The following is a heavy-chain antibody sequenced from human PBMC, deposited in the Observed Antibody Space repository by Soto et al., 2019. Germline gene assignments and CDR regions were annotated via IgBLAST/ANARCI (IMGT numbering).Heavy chain of an antibody. CDR2: TSYDGSDK. CDR3: ARWGTTGGLDV. CDR1: GFTFRSYV. V-gene: IGHV3-30*19. Sequence: QVQLVESGGGVVQPGTSLRVSCVGSGFTFRSYVIHWVRQAPGKGLEWVALTSYDGSDKYYDDSVRGRFTISRDNSRNTVDLKMDSLSLEDTALYYCARWGTTGGLDVWGQGTLVSVSS. J-gene: IGHJ1*01. D-gene: IGHD3-16*01.